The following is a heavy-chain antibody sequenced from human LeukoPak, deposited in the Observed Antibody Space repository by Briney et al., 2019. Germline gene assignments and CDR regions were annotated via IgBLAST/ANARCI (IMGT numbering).Heavy chain of an antibody. CDR1: GGSISSSSYY. D-gene: IGHD3-10*01. V-gene: IGHV4-39*01. CDR2: IYYSGST. J-gene: IGHJ5*02. CDR3: ARHGLLWFGELSGDWFDP. Sequence: SETLSLTCTVSGGSISSSSYYWGWIRQPPGKGLEWIGSIYYSGSTYYNPSLKSRVTISVDTSKSQFSLKLSSVTAADTAVYYCARHGLLWFGELSGDWFDPWGQGTLVTVSS.